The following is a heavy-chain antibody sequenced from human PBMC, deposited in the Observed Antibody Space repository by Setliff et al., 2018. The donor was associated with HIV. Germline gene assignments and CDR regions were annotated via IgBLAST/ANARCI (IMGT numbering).Heavy chain of an antibody. CDR3: AKCSGRFGVVTWFDS. CDR2: IDHSGRS. Sequence: SETLSLTCAVSGASISSGNWWSWIRQPPGRGMEWIGEIDHSGRSNYNPSLKSRVLMAIDASKSQISLNLTSISAADTAVYYCAKCSGRFGVVTWFDSWGHGMLVTVSS. CDR1: GASISSGNW. V-gene: IGHV4-4*02. D-gene: IGHD3-10*02. J-gene: IGHJ5*01.